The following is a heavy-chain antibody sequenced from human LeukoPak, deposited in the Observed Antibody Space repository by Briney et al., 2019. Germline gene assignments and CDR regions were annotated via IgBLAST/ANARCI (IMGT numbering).Heavy chain of an antibody. V-gene: IGHV3-23*01. CDR3: ARAYDSSGYYAYYYGMDV. J-gene: IGHJ6*02. Sequence: GGSLRLSCAASGFTFSGHAMSWVRQAPGKGLEWVSAISGSGVSTYYTDSVKGRFTISRDNTKNTLYLQMNSLRAEDTAVYYCARAYDSSGYYAYYYGMDVWGQGTTVTVSS. D-gene: IGHD3-22*01. CDR2: ISGSGVST. CDR1: GFTFSGHA.